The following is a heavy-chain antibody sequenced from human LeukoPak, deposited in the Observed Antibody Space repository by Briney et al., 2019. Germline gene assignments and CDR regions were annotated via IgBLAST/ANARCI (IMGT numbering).Heavy chain of an antibody. V-gene: IGHV4-61*02. CDR1: GGSISSGSYY. CDR2: IYTSGSN. D-gene: IGHD3-16*02. J-gene: IGHJ4*02. CDR3: AIWVTFGGVIVSDY. Sequence: SETLSLTCTVSGGSISSGSYYWSWLPQPAGKGLEWIGRIYTSGSNNYNPSLKSRVTMSGATSKNHFSLKLSSVTAADTAVDYCAIWVTFGGVIVSDYWGQGTLVTVSS.